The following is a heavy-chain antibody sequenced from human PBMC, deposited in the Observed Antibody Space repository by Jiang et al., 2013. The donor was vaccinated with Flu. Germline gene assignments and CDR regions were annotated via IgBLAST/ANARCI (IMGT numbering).Heavy chain of an antibody. D-gene: IGHD6-19*01. J-gene: IGHJ4*02. CDR3: AKGAEGDYSGGLKDY. V-gene: IGHV3-23*01. Sequence: FTFSSYAMSWVRQAPGKGLEWVSAISGSGGSTYYADSVKGRFTISRDNSKNTLYLQMNSLRAEDTAVYYCAKGAEGDYSGGLKDYWGQGTLVTVSS. CDR2: ISGSGGST. CDR1: FTFSSYA.